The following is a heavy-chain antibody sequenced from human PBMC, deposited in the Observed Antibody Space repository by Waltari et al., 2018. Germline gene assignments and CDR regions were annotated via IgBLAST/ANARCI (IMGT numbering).Heavy chain of an antibody. Sequence: QVQLQQWGAGLLKPSETLSLTCAVYGGSFSGYYWSWIRQPPGKGLEWIGEINHRGSTNYNPSLKSRVSIAVDTSKNQFSLILRSVTAADTAVYYCARGLYHRDYWGQGTLVTVSS. J-gene: IGHJ4*02. CDR1: GGSFSGYY. CDR2: INHRGST. D-gene: IGHD2-2*02. V-gene: IGHV4-34*01. CDR3: ARGLYHRDY.